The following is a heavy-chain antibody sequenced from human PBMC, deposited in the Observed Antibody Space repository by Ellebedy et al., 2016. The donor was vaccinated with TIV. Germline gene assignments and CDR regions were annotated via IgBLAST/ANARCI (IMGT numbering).Heavy chain of an antibody. CDR3: ARDLGDSSGYLFDF. CDR1: GYTFTKYY. D-gene: IGHD3-22*01. Sequence: AASVKVSCKASGYTFTKYYIHWVRQAPGQGLEWVGIINTSGGRTTYAQKFQDRVTMTRDTSTSTVYMELSSLRSEDTAIYYCARDLGDSSGYLFDFWGQGTLVTVSS. J-gene: IGHJ4*02. V-gene: IGHV1-46*01. CDR2: INTSGGRT.